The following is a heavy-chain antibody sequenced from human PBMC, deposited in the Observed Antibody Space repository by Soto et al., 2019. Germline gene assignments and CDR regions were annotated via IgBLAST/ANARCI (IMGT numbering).Heavy chain of an antibody. CDR2: ISGSGGST. D-gene: IGHD5-12*01. CDR3: AKDIVAAITGDY. Sequence: XGSLRLSCAASGFTFSSYAMSWVRQAPGKGLDWVSAISGSGGSTYYADSVKGRFTISRDNSKNTLYLQMNSLRAEDTAVYYCAKDIVAAITGDYWGQGTLVTVSS. V-gene: IGHV3-23*01. CDR1: GFTFSSYA. J-gene: IGHJ4*02.